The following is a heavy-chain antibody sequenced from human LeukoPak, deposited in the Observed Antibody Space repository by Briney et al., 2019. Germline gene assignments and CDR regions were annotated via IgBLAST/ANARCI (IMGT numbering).Heavy chain of an antibody. CDR3: ASHRPERFAELASFDY. Sequence: SETLSLTCTVSGDSISSTSYYWGWIRQPPGKGLEWIGSNYYSGRTNYNPSLKSRVTISVDTSKNQFSLRLSSVTAADTAVYYCASHRPERFAELASFDYWGQGTPVTVSS. CDR1: GDSISSTSYY. CDR2: NYYSGRT. J-gene: IGHJ4*02. V-gene: IGHV4-39*01. D-gene: IGHD3-10*01.